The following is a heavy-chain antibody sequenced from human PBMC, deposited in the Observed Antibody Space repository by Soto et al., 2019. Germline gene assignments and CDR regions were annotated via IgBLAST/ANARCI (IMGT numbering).Heavy chain of an antibody. CDR1: GVGLSTYA. D-gene: IGHD2-21*02. CDR2: ISGNSGKT. Sequence: EVQLLESGGGFVQPGGSLRLSCTASGVGLSTYAISWVRQAPGKGLEWVSVISGNSGKTDYADSVKGRFSISRDKSENTVYLQMNRLRAADTAVSYCALPSCGGVCYSPFDYWGQGTLVTVSS. J-gene: IGHJ4*02. CDR3: ALPSCGGVCYSPFDY. V-gene: IGHV3-23*01.